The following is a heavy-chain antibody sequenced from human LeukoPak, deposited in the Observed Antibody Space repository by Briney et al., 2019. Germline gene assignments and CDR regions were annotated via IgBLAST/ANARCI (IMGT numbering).Heavy chain of an antibody. J-gene: IGHJ4*02. D-gene: IGHD6-6*01. CDR2: ISYDGSNK. CDR3: ARDHGSIAARLPDY. V-gene: IGHV3-30-3*01. Sequence: GRSLRLSCAASGFTFSSYAMHWVRQAPGKGLEWVAVISYDGSNKYYADSVKGRFTISRDNSKNTLYLQMNSLRAEDTAVYHCARDHGSIAARLPDYWGQGTLVTVSS. CDR1: GFTFSSYA.